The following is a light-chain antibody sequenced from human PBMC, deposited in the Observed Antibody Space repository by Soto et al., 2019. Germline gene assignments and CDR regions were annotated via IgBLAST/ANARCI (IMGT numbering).Light chain of an antibody. V-gene: IGKV3D-15*01. Sequence: VFRESLDPSVVALGVSGHLSCWASRSVSSYFAWYQQKPGQAPRLLIYAASNRATGIPARCSGSGAGTDVTLTISSRQHAEVAVHYCRQYNNLPPRTGGQGT. J-gene: IGKJ1*01. CDR2: AAS. CDR1: RSVSSY. CDR3: RQYNNLPPRT.